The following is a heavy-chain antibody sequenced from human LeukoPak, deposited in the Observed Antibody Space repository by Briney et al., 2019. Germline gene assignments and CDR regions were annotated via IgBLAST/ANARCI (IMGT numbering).Heavy chain of an antibody. CDR1: GFTFSSYA. J-gene: IGHJ4*02. D-gene: IGHD6-19*01. Sequence: PGGSLRLSCAASGFTFSSYAMHWVRQAPGKGLEWVAVISYDGSNKYYADSVKGRFTISRDNSKNTLYLQMNSLRAEDTAVYYCAAHPPTIAVAGTRSKFDYWGQGTLVTVSS. V-gene: IGHV3-30-3*01. CDR2: ISYDGSNK. CDR3: AAHPPTIAVAGTRSKFDY.